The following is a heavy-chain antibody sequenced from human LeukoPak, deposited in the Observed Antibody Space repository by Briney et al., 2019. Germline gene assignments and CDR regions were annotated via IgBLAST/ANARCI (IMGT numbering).Heavy chain of an antibody. CDR1: GYTFTSYY. J-gene: IGHJ4*02. Sequence: ASVKVSCKASGYTFTSYYIHWVRQPPGQGLEWMGIINPIGGTTDYAQKFQGRVTMTRDTSTSTVYMELSSLGSEDTAVYYCARQQGLQNLNFDYWGQGALVTVSS. CDR3: ARQQGLQNLNFDY. CDR2: INPIGGTT. V-gene: IGHV1-46*01. D-gene: IGHD4-11*01.